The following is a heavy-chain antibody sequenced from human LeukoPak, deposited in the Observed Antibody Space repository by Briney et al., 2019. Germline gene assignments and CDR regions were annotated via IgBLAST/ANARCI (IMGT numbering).Heavy chain of an antibody. Sequence: PSETLSLTCTVSGGSISSYYWSWIRQPPGKGLEYIGYIYYSGYTNYNPSLKSRVTMSVDTSKNQLSLKLTSVTAADTAVYYCARELITKADAFDIWGQGTMVTVSS. CDR3: ARELITKADAFDI. CDR1: GGSISSYY. CDR2: IYYSGYT. D-gene: IGHD1-20*01. J-gene: IGHJ3*02. V-gene: IGHV4-59*12.